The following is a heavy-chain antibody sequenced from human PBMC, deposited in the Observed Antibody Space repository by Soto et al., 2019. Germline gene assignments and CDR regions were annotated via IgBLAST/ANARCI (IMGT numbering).Heavy chain of an antibody. D-gene: IGHD3-9*01. J-gene: IGHJ4*02. CDR2: INAGNGNT. V-gene: IGHV1-3*01. Sequence: QVQLVQSGAEVKKPGASVKVSCKASGYTFTSYAMHWVRQAPGQRLEWMGWINAGNGNTKYSQKFQGRVTITRDTAASTAYMELSSLRSEDTAVYYCARNLMDYDSLTGYCMAYYVDYWGQGTLVTVSS. CDR3: ARNLMDYDSLTGYCMAYYVDY. CDR1: GYTFTSYA.